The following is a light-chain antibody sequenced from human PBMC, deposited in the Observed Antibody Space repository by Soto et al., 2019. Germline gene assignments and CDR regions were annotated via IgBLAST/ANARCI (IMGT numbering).Light chain of an antibody. CDR3: MQTLQTPRT. Sequence: DIVMTQSPLSLPVTPGEPASISCRSSQSLLHSNEYNYLDWYVQKPGQSPQLLIYLGSNRASGVPDRFSGSGSGTDFTLKISRVEAEDVGVYYCMQTLQTPRTFGQGTKVEIK. CDR2: LGS. V-gene: IGKV2-28*01. CDR1: QSLLHSNEYNY. J-gene: IGKJ1*01.